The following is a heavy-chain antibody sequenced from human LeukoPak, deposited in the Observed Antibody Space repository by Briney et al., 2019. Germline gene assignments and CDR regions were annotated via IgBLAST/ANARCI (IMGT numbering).Heavy chain of an antibody. J-gene: IGHJ4*02. V-gene: IGHV3-48*03. Sequence: GGSLRLSCAASGLTFSSFEMNWVRQAPGKGLEWISYISSSGNTIHYADSVKGRFTISRDNAKNSLYLQMNSLRAEDTAVYYCAGDQVEMPTIIPFDCWGQGTLVTVSS. CDR2: ISSSGNTI. CDR1: GLTFSSFE. D-gene: IGHD5-24*01. CDR3: AGDQVEMPTIIPFDC.